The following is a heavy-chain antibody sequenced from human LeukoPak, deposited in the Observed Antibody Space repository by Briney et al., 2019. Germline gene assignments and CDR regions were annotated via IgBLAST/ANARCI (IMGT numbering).Heavy chain of an antibody. V-gene: IGHV4-59*01. J-gene: IGHJ3*02. CDR1: GGSISSYY. CDR3: ARERVEYYDSQYAFDI. CDR2: IYYSGST. D-gene: IGHD3-22*01. Sequence: SETLSLTCTVSGGSISSYYWSWIRQPPGKGLEWIGYIYYSGSTNYNPSLKSRVTISVDTSKNQFSLKLSSVTAADTAVYYCARERVEYYDSQYAFDIWGQGTMVTVSS.